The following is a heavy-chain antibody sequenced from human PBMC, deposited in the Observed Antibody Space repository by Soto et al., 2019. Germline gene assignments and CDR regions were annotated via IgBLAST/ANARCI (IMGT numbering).Heavy chain of an antibody. Sequence: EVQLVESGGGLVQPGRSLRLSCGASGFTFDNYAIHWVRQAPGKGMDWVSGISWNSDTLGSADSVKGLFTISRDNAQKSVYLQMNSLRAEDTALYYCAKAIPPGSYYSAVDYWGQGTLVSVSS. V-gene: IGHV3-9*01. D-gene: IGHD2-15*01. CDR3: AKAIPPGSYYSAVDY. J-gene: IGHJ4*02. CDR2: ISWNSDTL. CDR1: GFTFDNYA.